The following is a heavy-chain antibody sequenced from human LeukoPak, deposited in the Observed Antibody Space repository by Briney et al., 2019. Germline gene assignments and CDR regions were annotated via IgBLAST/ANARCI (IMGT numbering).Heavy chain of an antibody. CDR3: AKDLSGAAYTFDY. J-gene: IGHJ4*02. V-gene: IGHV3-30*02. Sequence: GGSLRLSCAASGFTFSSYGMHWVRQAPGKGLEWVAFIRYDGSNKYYTDSVKGRFTISRDNSKNTLHLQMNSLRAEDTAVYYCAKDLSGAAYTFDYWGQGTLVTVSS. CDR2: IRYDGSNK. D-gene: IGHD3-16*01. CDR1: GFTFSSYG.